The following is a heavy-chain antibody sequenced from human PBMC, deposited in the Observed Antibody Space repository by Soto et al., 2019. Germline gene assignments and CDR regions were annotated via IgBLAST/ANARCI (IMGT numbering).Heavy chain of an antibody. CDR2: IWHDGSDK. CDR1: GIALSRYS. CDR3: VRDSSGSIEYFQR. V-gene: IGHV3-33*01. Sequence: QEHLVESGGGVVQPGKSLRLSCVASGIALSRYSMHWVRQAPGKGLEWLALIWHDGSDKYYADSVKGRFTISRDNSKNTVFLEMNSLRVEDTSVYYCVRDSSGSIEYFQRWGQGTLVTVSS. D-gene: IGHD3-22*01. J-gene: IGHJ1*01.